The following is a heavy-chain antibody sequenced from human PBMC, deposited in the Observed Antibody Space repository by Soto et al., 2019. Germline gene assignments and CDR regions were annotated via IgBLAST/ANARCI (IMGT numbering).Heavy chain of an antibody. CDR3: ARTAGAAYYFDF. CDR2: IWTSGST. V-gene: IGHV4-4*07. D-gene: IGHD6-25*01. CDR1: GDSMSKYY. J-gene: IGHJ4*02. Sequence: QVQLQESGPGLVKPSETLSLTCNVSGDSMSKYYWSWVRQPAGKGLEWIGRIWTSGSTNYNPSLKSRVTMSIDTSNKHFSLDLKSVTAADTAVYYCARTAGAAYYFDFWGQGVLVTVSS.